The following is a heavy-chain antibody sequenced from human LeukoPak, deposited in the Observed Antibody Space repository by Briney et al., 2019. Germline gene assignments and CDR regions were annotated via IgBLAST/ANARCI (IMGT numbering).Heavy chain of an antibody. Sequence: GGSLRLSCAASGFTFSRYGMHWVRQAPGKGLEWVAVLSSGGSHEYFADSVKGRFTISRDNSKNTLNLQMSSLRPEDTAVYYCAKEGATAGKMRFHFDYWGQGTLVTVSS. D-gene: IGHD6-13*01. J-gene: IGHJ4*02. CDR3: AKEGATAGKMRFHFDY. CDR2: LSSGGSHE. V-gene: IGHV3-30*18. CDR1: GFTFSRYG.